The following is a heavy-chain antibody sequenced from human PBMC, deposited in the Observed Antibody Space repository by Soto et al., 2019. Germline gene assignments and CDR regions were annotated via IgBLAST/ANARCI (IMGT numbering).Heavy chain of an antibody. Sequence: SVKVSCKXSGGTFSSYAISWVRQAPGQGLEWMGGIIPIFGTANYAQKFQGRVTITADESTSTAYMELSSLRSEDTAVYYCASTSAHYYDSSGYRRPFDYWGQGTLVTVSS. CDR1: GGTFSSYA. V-gene: IGHV1-69*13. CDR2: IIPIFGTA. CDR3: ASTSAHYYDSSGYRRPFDY. J-gene: IGHJ4*02. D-gene: IGHD3-22*01.